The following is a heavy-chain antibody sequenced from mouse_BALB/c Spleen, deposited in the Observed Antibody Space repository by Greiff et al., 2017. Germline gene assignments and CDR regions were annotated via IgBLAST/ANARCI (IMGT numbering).Heavy chain of an antibody. CDR1: GFSLTSYG. CDR3: ARRGYYGYDAMDY. V-gene: IGHV2-2*02. J-gene: IGHJ4*01. D-gene: IGHD1-2*01. Sequence: VKLMESGPGLVQPSQSLSITCTASGFSLTSYGVHWVRQSPGKGLEWLGVIWSGGSTDYNAAFISRLSISKDNSKSQVFFKMNSLQANDTAIYYCARRGYYGYDAMDYWGQGTSVTVSS. CDR2: IWSGGST.